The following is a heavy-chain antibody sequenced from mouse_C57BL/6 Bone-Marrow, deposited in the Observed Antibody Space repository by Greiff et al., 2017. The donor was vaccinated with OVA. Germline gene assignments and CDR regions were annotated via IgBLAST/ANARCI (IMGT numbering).Heavy chain of an antibody. V-gene: IGHV1-59*01. D-gene: IGHD1-1*01. J-gene: IGHJ2*01. CDR3: ARPSYYGSSYNY. CDR1: GYTFTSYW. Sequence: VQLQQPGAELVRPGTSVKLSCKASGYTFTSYWMHWVKQRPGQGLEWIGVIDPSDSYTNYNQKFKGNATLTVDTSSSTAYMQLSSLTSEDSAVYYCARPSYYGSSYNYWGQGTTLTVSS. CDR2: IDPSDSYT.